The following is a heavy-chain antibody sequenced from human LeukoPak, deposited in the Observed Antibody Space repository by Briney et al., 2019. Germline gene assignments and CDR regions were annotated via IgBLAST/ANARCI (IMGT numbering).Heavy chain of an antibody. CDR1: GGSISNY. D-gene: IGHD5-18*01. CDR2: IYYSGST. Sequence: PSETLCLTCTVSGGSISNYWSWIRQPPGKGLEWIGYIYYSGSTNYNPSLKSRVTISVDTSKNQFSLKLSSVTAADTAVYYCARTTEGGYTYDYFYYYYMDVWGKGTTVTISS. J-gene: IGHJ6*03. V-gene: IGHV4-59*01. CDR3: ARTTEGGYTYDYFYYYYMDV.